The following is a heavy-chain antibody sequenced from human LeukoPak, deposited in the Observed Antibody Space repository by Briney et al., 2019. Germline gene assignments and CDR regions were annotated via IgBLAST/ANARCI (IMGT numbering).Heavy chain of an antibody. CDR3: ASSRYCSSTSCHLRDY. V-gene: IGHV4-30-4*08. CDR1: GGSISSGDYY. D-gene: IGHD2-2*01. CDR2: IYYSGST. Sequence: SETLSLTCTVSGGSISSGDYYWSWIRQPPGKGLEWIGYIYYSGSTYYNPSLKSRVTVSVDTSKNQFSLKLSSVTAADTAVYYCASSRYCSSTSCHLRDYWGQGTLVTVSS. J-gene: IGHJ4*02.